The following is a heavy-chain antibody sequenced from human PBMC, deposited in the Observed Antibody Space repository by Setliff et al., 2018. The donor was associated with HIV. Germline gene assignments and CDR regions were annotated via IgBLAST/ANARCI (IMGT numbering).Heavy chain of an antibody. CDR2: IPHNGAT. CDR1: GYSIGSGSF. CDR3: ARGGPTVAYGVDV. J-gene: IGHJ6*02. D-gene: IGHD4-17*01. Sequence: SETLSLTCAVSGYSIGSGSFWGWIRQPPGKGLEWIATIPHNGATNYNPSLKGRVTISLDTSNNQFSLKVNSVTAADTAIYYCARGGPTVAYGVDVWGQGTTVTVSS. V-gene: IGHV4-38-2*01.